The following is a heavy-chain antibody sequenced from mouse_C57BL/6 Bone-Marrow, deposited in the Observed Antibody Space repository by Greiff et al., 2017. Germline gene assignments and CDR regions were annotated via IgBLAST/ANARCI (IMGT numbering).Heavy chain of an antibody. CDR3: ARDLGRAQ. CDR2: ISYDGSN. J-gene: IGHJ3*01. V-gene: IGHV3-6*01. Sequence: EVQLQQSGPGLVKPSQSLSLTCSVTGYSITSGYYWNWIRQFPGNKLEWMGYISYDGSNNYDPSLKNRISITRDTSKNQFFLKLNSVTTEDTATYYCARDLGRAQRGQGTLVTVSA. CDR1: GYSITSGYY. D-gene: IGHD4-1*01.